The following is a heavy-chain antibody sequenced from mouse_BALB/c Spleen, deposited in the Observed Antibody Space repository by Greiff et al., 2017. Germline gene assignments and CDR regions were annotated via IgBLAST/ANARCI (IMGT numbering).Heavy chain of an antibody. D-gene: IGHD1-1*01. J-gene: IGHJ1*01. V-gene: IGHV5-17*02. Sequence: EVKLVESGGGLVQPGGSRKLSCAASGFTFSSFGMHWVRQAPEKGLEWVAYISSGSSTIYYADTVKGRFTISRDNPKNTLFLQMTSLRSEDTAMYYCARNYYGSSYRYFDVWGAGTTVTVSS. CDR1: GFTFSSFG. CDR2: ISSGSSTI. CDR3: ARNYYGSSYRYFDV.